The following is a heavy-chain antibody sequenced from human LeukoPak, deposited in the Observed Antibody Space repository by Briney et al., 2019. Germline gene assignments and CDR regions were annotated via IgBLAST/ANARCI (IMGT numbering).Heavy chain of an antibody. J-gene: IGHJ4*02. Sequence: PGGSLRLSCAASGFTFSTYGMHGVRQAPGKGREGVAVIWYDGSNKYYADSVRGRFTIPRDNFKNTLYLQMNSLRAEDTAVYYCARDLEIGSSSYYFDYWGQGTLVTVSS. CDR2: IWYDGSNK. CDR1: GFTFSTYG. D-gene: IGHD3-3*01. V-gene: IGHV3-33*01. CDR3: ARDLEIGSSSYYFDY.